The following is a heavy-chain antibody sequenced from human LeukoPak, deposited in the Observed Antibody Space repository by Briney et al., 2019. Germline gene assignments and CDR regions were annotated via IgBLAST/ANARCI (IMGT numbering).Heavy chain of an antibody. Sequence: GGSLRLSCAASGFTFSSYAMSWVRQAPGKGLEWVSAISGSGASIYYADSVKGRFTISRDNSKNTLYLQMNSLRAEDTAVYYCAKGQEIRYSSSWPYYFDYWGQGTLVTVS. CDR1: GFTFSSYA. CDR2: ISGSGASI. CDR3: AKGQEIRYSSSWPYYFDY. D-gene: IGHD6-13*01. J-gene: IGHJ4*02. V-gene: IGHV3-23*01.